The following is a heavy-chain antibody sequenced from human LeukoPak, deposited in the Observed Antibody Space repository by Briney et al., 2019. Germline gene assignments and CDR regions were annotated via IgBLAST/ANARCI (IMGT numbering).Heavy chain of an antibody. J-gene: IGHJ2*01. CDR3: AKGSYDSSGYYHWYFDL. V-gene: IGHV3-9*01. Sequence: PGRSLRLSCAVSGFTFDDYAMHWVRHAPGKGLEWVSGISWNSGSIGYADSVKGRFTISRDNAKNSLHLQMNSLRAEDTALYYCAKGSYDSSGYYHWYFDLWGRGTLVTVSS. CDR2: ISWNSGSI. CDR1: GFTFDDYA. D-gene: IGHD3-22*01.